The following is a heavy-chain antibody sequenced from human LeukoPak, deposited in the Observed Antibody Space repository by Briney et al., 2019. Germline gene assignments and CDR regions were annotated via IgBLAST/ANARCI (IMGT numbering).Heavy chain of an antibody. CDR3: ASSPTYCSGGSCYRAPPYYYGMDV. CDR1: GGSIGSGGYY. V-gene: IGHV4-31*03. Sequence: SETLSLTCTVSGGSIGSGGYYWSWIRQHPGKGLEWIGYIYYSGSTYYNPSLKSRVTISVDTSKNQFSLKLSSVTAADTAVYYCASSPTYCSGGSCYRAPPYYYGMDVWGQGTTVTVSS. D-gene: IGHD2-15*01. J-gene: IGHJ6*01. CDR2: IYYSGST.